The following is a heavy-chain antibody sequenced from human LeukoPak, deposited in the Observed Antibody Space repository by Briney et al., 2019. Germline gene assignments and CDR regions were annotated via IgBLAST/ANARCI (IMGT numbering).Heavy chain of an antibody. D-gene: IGHD3-16*02. J-gene: IGHJ4*02. Sequence: GGSLRLFCGASGLTFNRYCMTWVRQAPGKGLEWVDNIKADGREKYYVKAVKARFTISRENDKNSLYLQINSLRAEDTAVYYCAKVAIWRGYRYFGYWGQGTLVTVSS. CDR1: GLTFNRYC. CDR2: IKADGREK. CDR3: AKVAIWRGYRYFGY. V-gene: IGHV3-7*01.